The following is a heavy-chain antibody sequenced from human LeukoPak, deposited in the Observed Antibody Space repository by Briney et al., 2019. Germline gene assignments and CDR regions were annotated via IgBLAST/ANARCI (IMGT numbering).Heavy chain of an antibody. CDR2: ISSTGGTI. D-gene: IGHD3-10*01. CDR3: AREDSYYYGSGSYPFDY. V-gene: IGHV3-48*01. CDR1: GFTFRNYL. Sequence: GGSLRLSCAASGFTFRNYLMNWVRQAPGKGLEWVSFISSTGGTIYYADSVKGRFTISRDNSKNTLYLQMNSLRAEDTAVYYCAREDSYYYGSGSYPFDYWGQGTLVTVSS. J-gene: IGHJ4*02.